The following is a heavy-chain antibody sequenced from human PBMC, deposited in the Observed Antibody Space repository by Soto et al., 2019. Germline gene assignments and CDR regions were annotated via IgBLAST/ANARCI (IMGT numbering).Heavy chain of an antibody. CDR1: GFMFSSYG. Sequence: PGGSLRLSXAASGFMFSSYGMHWVRQAPGKGLEWVALISYDGSKKYYADSVKGRYTNSRDNSKNTLYLQMSRLRPEDTAVYYCARDSNDDFWSGYYTGIDYWGQGTLVTVS. CDR3: ARDSNDDFWSGYYTGIDY. J-gene: IGHJ4*02. V-gene: IGHV3-30*04. CDR2: ISYDGSKK. D-gene: IGHD3-3*01.